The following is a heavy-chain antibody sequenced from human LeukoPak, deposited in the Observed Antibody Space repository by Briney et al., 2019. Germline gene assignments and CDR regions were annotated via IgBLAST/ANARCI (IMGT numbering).Heavy chain of an antibody. Sequence: SETLSLTCTVSGGSITGYFWSWIRQPPGKGLDWIGFIYDSGSTNYNPSLNSRVTISVDTSKNQFSLKLHSVTAADTAVYFCARGACSGGSCHWGYFGSWGQGTLVSVSS. CDR2: IYDSGST. D-gene: IGHD2-15*01. V-gene: IGHV4-59*01. CDR1: GGSITGYF. CDR3: ARGACSGGSCHWGYFGS. J-gene: IGHJ4*02.